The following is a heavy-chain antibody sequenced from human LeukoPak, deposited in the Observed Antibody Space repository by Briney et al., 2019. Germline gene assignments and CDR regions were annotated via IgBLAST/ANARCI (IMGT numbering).Heavy chain of an antibody. V-gene: IGHV3-23*01. CDR3: ARDPGLNLLDY. CDR1: GFTFSSYA. J-gene: IGHJ4*02. D-gene: IGHD3-3*01. Sequence: PGGFLRLSCAASGFTFSSYAMSWVRQAPGKGLEWVSAISGSGGSTYYADSVKGRFTISRDNAKNTLYLQMNSLRAEDTAVYYCARDPGLNLLDYWGQGTLVTVSS. CDR2: ISGSGGST.